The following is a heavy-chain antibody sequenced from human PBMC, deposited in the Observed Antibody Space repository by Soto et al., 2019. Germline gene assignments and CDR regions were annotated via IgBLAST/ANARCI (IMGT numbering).Heavy chain of an antibody. Sequence: QLQLQESGSGLIKSSETLSLTCAVSGVSSTSGAYSWSWLRQPPGKGLEWIGHIYNSGSTYSNPALRSRVAMSVDRSKNQFSLRPTSVTAADTAVYFCARVQIGNYGSGHFDYWGQGALVTVSS. J-gene: IGHJ4*02. CDR2: IYNSGST. CDR1: GVSSTSGAYS. D-gene: IGHD3-10*01. V-gene: IGHV4-30-2*01. CDR3: ARVQIGNYGSGHFDY.